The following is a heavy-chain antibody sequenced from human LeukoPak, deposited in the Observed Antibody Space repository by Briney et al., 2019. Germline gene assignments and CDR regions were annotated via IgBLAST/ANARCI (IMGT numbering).Heavy chain of an antibody. J-gene: IGHJ3*02. V-gene: IGHV3-48*03. Sequence: GGSLRLSCAASGFTFSSYEMNWVRQAPGKGLEWVSYISSSGSTIYYADSVKGRFTISRDNAKNSLYLQMNSLRAEDTAVYYCARGLITKKRMDFPPNPFYNWGQRTIVTVSS. CDR1: GFTFSSYE. CDR3: ARGLITKKRMDFPPNPFYN. CDR2: ISSSGSTI. D-gene: IGHD3-10*01.